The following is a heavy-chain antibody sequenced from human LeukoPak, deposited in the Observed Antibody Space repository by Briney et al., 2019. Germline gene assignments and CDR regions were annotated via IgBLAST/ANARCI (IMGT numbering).Heavy chain of an antibody. V-gene: IGHV4-39*01. CDR1: GGSISSSSYY. CDR3: ARQSGSGYYPFDY. D-gene: IGHD3-22*01. J-gene: IGHJ4*02. Sequence: PSETLSLTCTVSGGSISSSSYYWGWIRQPPGKGLEWIGSIYYSGSTYSGSTYHNPSLKSRVTISVDTSNNQFSLKLSSVTAADTAVYYCARQSGSGYYPFDYWGQGTLVTVSS. CDR2: IYYSGSTYSGST.